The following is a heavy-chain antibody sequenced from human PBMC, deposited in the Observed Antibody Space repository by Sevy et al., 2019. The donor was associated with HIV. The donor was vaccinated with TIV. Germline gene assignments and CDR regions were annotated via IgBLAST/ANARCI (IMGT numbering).Heavy chain of an antibody. Sequence: GGSLRLSCVGAGISISSHWMNWVRQSPGKGLEWVANINQDGSEIYYVGSEKGRFTISRDNARNSGYLQMHSLSVEDSGVYYCARAMGVWGQGTTVTVSS. CDR2: INQDGSEI. J-gene: IGHJ6*02. CDR3: ARAMGV. CDR1: GISISSHW. V-gene: IGHV3-7*01.